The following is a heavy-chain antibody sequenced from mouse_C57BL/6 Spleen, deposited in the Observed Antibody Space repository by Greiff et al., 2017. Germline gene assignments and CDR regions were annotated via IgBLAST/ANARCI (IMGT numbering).Heavy chain of an antibody. CDR1: GFTFSNYR. J-gene: IGHJ2*02. CDR2: ITVKSDNYGA. Sequence: VKLVETGGGLVRPGNSLKLSCVTSGFTFSNYRMHWLSQPPGQRLEWIAVITVKSDNYGANYEVSVKGRFAISREDSKSSGDLEMDRVIEEYTATYFCNRSGYSYYFDYWGQGTSLTVSS. CDR3: NRSGYSYYFDY. D-gene: IGHD2-3*01. V-gene: IGHV13-2*01.